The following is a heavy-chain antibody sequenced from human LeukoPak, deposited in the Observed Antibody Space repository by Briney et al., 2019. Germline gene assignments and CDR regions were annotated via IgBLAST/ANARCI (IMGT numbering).Heavy chain of an antibody. CDR3: ARTGVGGVIVGYFDY. CDR2: IIPIFGTA. CDR1: GGTFSSYA. D-gene: IGHD3-16*02. V-gene: IGHV1-69*13. J-gene: IGHJ4*02. Sequence: SVKVSCKASGGTFSSYAISWVRQAPGQGLVWMGGIIPIFGTANYAQKFQGRVTITADESTSTAYMELSSLRSEDTAVYYCARTGVGGVIVGYFDYWGQGTLVTVSS.